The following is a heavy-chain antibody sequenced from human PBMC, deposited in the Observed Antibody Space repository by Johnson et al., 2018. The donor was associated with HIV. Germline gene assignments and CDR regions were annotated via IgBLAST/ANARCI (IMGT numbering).Heavy chain of an antibody. D-gene: IGHD1-26*01. CDR1: RFTLSTSG. J-gene: IGHJ3*02. CDR2: ISFDGTNT. CDR3: ARDQSGSYVWWAHDAFDI. Sequence: QMQLVESGGGLVKPGRSLRLSCAASRFTLSTSGLHWVRQSPGRGLGWVAVISFDGTNTYYGDSVKGRFTISRDNSNNTLYLQMNSLRTEDTAVYYCARDQSGSYVWWAHDAFDIWGQGTMVTVSS. V-gene: IGHV3-30-3*01.